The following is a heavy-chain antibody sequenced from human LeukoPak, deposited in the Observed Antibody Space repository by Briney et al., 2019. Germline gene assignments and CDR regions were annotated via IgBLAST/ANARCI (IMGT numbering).Heavy chain of an antibody. J-gene: IGHJ4*02. Sequence: GRSLRLSCAASGXTFSSYAMHWVRQAPGKGLEWVAVISYDGSNKYYADSVKGRFTISRDNSKNTLYLQMNSLRAEDTAVYYCARAYDYWGQGTLVTVSS. CDR1: GXTFSSYA. CDR2: ISYDGSNK. V-gene: IGHV3-30-3*01. CDR3: ARAYDY.